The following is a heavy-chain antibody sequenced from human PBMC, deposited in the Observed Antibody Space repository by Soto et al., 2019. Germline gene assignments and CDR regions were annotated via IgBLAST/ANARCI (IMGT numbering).Heavy chain of an antibody. CDR2: INDSGST. CDR1: GGAFRGYY. Sequence: PSETLSLTCAVYGGAFRGYYWSWIRQPPGKGLEWLGEINDSGSTNYNPSLKSRITISLDTSKKEISLRLSSVTAADTAVYYCAREGGRYCSGESCYPFGPWGQGALVTVSS. J-gene: IGHJ5*02. D-gene: IGHD2-15*01. V-gene: IGHV4-34*01. CDR3: AREGGRYCSGESCYPFGP.